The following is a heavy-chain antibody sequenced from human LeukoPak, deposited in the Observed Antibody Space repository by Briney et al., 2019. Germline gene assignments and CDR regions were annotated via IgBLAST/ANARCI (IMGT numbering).Heavy chain of an antibody. J-gene: IGHJ5*02. CDR1: GFTFSSYS. Sequence: GGSPRLSCAASGFTFSSYSMNWVRQAPGKGLEWVSSISSSSSYIYYADSVKGRFTISRDNAKNSLYLQMNSLRAEDTAVYYCARDLLPAAIRPSQFDPWGQGTLVTVSS. CDR3: ARDLLPAAIRPSQFDP. CDR2: ISSSSSYI. V-gene: IGHV3-21*01. D-gene: IGHD2-2*02.